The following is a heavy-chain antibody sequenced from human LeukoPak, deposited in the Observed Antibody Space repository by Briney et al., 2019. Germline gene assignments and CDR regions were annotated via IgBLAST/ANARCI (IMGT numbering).Heavy chain of an antibody. CDR3: AREGTYSNGPDY. CDR2: INSDGTST. J-gene: IGHJ4*02. D-gene: IGHD3-22*01. V-gene: IGHV3-74*01. Sequence: GGSLRLSCAASGXTFSSHWMHWVRQAPGKGLVWVSRINSDGTSTTYADSVKGRFTISRDNAKNTLYLQMNSLRVEDTAVFHCAREGTYSNGPDYWGQGTLVTVSS. CDR1: GXTFSSHW.